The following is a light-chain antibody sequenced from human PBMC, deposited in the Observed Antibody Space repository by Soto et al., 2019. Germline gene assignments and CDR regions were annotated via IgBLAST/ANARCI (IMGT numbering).Light chain of an antibody. CDR2: LGS. Sequence: DIVMTQSPLSLPVTPGEPASISCRSSQSLLHSNGYNYLDWYLQKPGQPPQLLISLGSNRASGVPDRFSGSGSGTDFTLKIITVEAEDVGVYYCMQTLQTPVTFCGGTKVEIK. CDR1: QSLLHSNGYNY. V-gene: IGKV2-28*01. J-gene: IGKJ4*01. CDR3: MQTLQTPVT.